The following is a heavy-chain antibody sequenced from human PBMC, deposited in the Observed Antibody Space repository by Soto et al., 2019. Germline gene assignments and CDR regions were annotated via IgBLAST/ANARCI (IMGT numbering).Heavy chain of an antibody. CDR1: GCSFTSYW. Sequence: GEPLKISCKGSGCSFTSYWIGWVRQMPGKGLEWMGIIYPGDSDTRYSPSFQGQVTISADKSISTAYLQWSSLKASDTAMYYCARQFAEYCSGGSCYPPYMDVWGKGTTVTVSS. V-gene: IGHV5-51*01. D-gene: IGHD2-15*01. J-gene: IGHJ6*03. CDR3: ARQFAEYCSGGSCYPPYMDV. CDR2: IYPGDSDT.